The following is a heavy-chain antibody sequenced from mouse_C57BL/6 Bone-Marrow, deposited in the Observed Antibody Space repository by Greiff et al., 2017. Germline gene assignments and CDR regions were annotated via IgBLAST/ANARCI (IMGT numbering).Heavy chain of an antibody. CDR1: GYTFTSYW. V-gene: IGHV1-7*01. Sequence: QVHVKQSGAELAKPGASVKLSCKASGYTFTSYWMHWVKQRPGQGLEWIGYINPSSGYTKYNQKFKDKATLTADKSSSTAYMQLSSLTYEDSAVYCCAPWGAWFAYWGQGTLVTVSA. CDR3: APWGAWFAY. CDR2: INPSSGYT. D-gene: IGHD4-1*01. J-gene: IGHJ3*01.